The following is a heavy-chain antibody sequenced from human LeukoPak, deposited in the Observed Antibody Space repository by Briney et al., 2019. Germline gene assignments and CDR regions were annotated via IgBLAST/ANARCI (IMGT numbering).Heavy chain of an antibody. J-gene: IGHJ6*02. CDR1: GGTFISYA. V-gene: IGHV1-69*13. CDR2: IIPIFGTA. CDR3: ARPFHPYYYDSSGSNYYYGMDV. Sequence: SVKVSCKASGGTFISYAISWVRQAPGQGLEWMGGIIPIFGTANYAQKFQGRVTITADESTSTAYMELSSLRSEDTAVYYCARPFHPYYYDSSGSNYYYGMDVWGQGTTVTVSS. D-gene: IGHD3-22*01.